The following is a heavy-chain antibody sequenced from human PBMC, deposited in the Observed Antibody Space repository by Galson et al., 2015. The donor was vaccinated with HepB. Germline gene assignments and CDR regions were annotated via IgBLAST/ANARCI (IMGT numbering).Heavy chain of an antibody. J-gene: IGHJ4*02. CDR2: INPSGDAT. CDR3: ASRRPDSGDYGPLQY. D-gene: IGHD4-17*01. Sequence: SLRLSCAASGFTFSTYAMRWVRQAPGKGLEWVSAINPSGDATNYADSVKGRFTIFRDNSRNTVYLQMNSLRAEDTAVYYWASRRPDSGDYGPLQYWGPGTLVTVSS. CDR1: GFTFSTYA. V-gene: IGHV3-23*01.